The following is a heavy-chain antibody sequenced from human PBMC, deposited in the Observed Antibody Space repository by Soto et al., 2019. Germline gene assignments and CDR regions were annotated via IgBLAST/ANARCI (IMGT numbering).Heavy chain of an antibody. CDR3: AKDRDGGHSGIYYDLDH. CDR2: ISYNGRKK. CDR1: GLGFRVNG. Sequence: QVQLVESGGGVSQPERSLSPSCVASGLGFRVNGMPWVRQALGRGLEWVAQISYNGRKKYYLDSLKGRFTISRDNSKNALYLQMDSLRDGDTAVYYCAKDRDGGHSGIYYDLDHWGQGTLVTVSS. V-gene: IGHV3-30*18. D-gene: IGHD1-26*01. J-gene: IGHJ4*02.